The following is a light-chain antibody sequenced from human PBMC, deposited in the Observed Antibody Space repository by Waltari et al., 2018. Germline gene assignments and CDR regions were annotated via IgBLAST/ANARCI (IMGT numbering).Light chain of an antibody. J-gene: IGKJ2*03. CDR1: QGIDNY. Sequence: DIQMTQSPSSLSTSVGDTVTITCQASQGIDNYLNWYQQKPGKAPKVLIYRASSLQSGIPSRVSGSGSGTDFTLTITSLQPEDFATYYCQQGYSFPFSFGQGTKVEIK. CDR2: RAS. CDR3: QQGYSFPFS. V-gene: IGKV1-16*01.